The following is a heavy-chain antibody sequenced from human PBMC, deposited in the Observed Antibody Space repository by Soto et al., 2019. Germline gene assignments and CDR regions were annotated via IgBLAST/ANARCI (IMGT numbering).Heavy chain of an antibody. J-gene: IGHJ5*02. CDR1: GGSISSYY. CDR3: ARIPSSRYGNWFDP. D-gene: IGHD6-13*01. CDR2: IYYSGST. Sequence: QVQLRESGPGLVKPSETLSLTCTVSGGSISSYYWGWIRQPPGKGLEWIGYIYYSGSTNYNPSLKSRVSISFDTSKNQFSLKLTSVTAADTALYYCARIPSSRYGNWFDPWGQGTLVTVSS. V-gene: IGHV4-59*01.